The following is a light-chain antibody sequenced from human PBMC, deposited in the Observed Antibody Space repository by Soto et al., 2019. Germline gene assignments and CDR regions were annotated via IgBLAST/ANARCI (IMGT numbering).Light chain of an antibody. CDR2: DAS. Sequence: EIVVTQSPATLSLSPGERATLSFRASQSVSSYLAWYQQKPGQAPRLLIYDASNRATGIPARFGGSGSGTDFTLTISRLEPEDFAVYYCQQRGNWITFGQGTRLAI. J-gene: IGKJ5*01. V-gene: IGKV3-11*01. CDR3: QQRGNWIT. CDR1: QSVSSY.